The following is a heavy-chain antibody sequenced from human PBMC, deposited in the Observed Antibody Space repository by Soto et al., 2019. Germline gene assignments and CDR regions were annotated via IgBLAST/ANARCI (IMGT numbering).Heavy chain of an antibody. CDR3: ARVQSIAVARPRAFDL. CDR1: SGSISSSNW. CDR2: IYHSGST. Sequence: QVQLQESGPGLVKPSGTLSLTCAVSSGSISSSNWWSWVRQPPGKGLEWIGEIYHSGSTNYNPSLKRRVTISVDKSQNHFSLKLSSVTAADTAVYYCARVQSIAVARPRAFDLWGQGTMVTVSS. V-gene: IGHV4-4*02. J-gene: IGHJ3*01. D-gene: IGHD6-19*01.